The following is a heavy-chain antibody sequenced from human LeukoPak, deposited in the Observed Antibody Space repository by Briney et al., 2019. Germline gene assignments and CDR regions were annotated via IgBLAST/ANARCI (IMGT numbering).Heavy chain of an antibody. V-gene: IGHV4-59*01. D-gene: IGHD4-17*01. CDR2: IYYSGST. CDR3: ARVSPPYGDYIDY. Sequence: SETLSLTCTVSGGSISSYYWSWIRQPPGEGLEWIGYIYYSGSTNYNPSLKSRVTISVDTSKNQFSLKLSSVTAADTAVYYCARVSPPYGDYIDYWGQGTLVTVSS. CDR1: GGSISSYY. J-gene: IGHJ4*02.